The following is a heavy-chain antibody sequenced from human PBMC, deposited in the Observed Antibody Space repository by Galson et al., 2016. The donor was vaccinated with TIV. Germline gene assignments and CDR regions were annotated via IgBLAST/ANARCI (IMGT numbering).Heavy chain of an antibody. CDR1: GCTFTSYY. V-gene: IGHV1-46*01. CDR2: INPSGGST. CDR3: ARVLEVAGTDY. J-gene: IGHJ4*02. Sequence: SVKVSCKASGCTFTSYYMHWVRQAPGQGLEWMGIINPSGGSTSYAQKFQGRVTITRDTSTSTVYMELSSLRSEDTAVYYCARVLEVAGTDYWGQGTLVTVSS. D-gene: IGHD6-19*01.